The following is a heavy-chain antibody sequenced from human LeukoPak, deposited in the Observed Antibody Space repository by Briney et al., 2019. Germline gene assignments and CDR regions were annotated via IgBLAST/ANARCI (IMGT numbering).Heavy chain of an antibody. Sequence: GGSLRLACAASGFTFSNYGMAWFRQAPCKGLEWVSTINIRADETHYADSVKGRFTISRDNSKSTLALQMTSLRVDDTAVYYGERDPSEYEYNRGWYRDFWGQGSQVIVSS. V-gene: IGHV3-23*01. J-gene: IGHJ4*02. D-gene: IGHD6-19*01. CDR3: ERDPSEYEYNRGWYRDF. CDR1: GFTFSNYG. CDR2: INIRADET.